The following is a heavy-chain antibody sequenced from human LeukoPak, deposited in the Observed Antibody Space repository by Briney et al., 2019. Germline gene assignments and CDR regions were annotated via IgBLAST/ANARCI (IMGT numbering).Heavy chain of an antibody. D-gene: IGHD6-13*01. V-gene: IGHV3-9*01. CDR3: AKEGIAAAGTYYFDY. J-gene: IGHJ4*02. CDR1: GFTFDDYA. Sequence: PGGSLRLSCAASGFTFDDYAMPWVRQAPVKGLGWVSGISWNSGSIGYADSVKGRFTISRDNAKNSLYLQMNSLRAEDTALYYCAKEGIAAAGTYYFDYWGQGTLVTVSS. CDR2: ISWNSGSI.